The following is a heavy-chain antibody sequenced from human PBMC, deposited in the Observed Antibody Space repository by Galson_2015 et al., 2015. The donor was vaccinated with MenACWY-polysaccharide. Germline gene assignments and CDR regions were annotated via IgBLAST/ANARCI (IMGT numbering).Heavy chain of an antibody. V-gene: IGHV3-53*01. CDR3: ARDYYDSSGYYSSHAEYYQH. D-gene: IGHD3-22*01. CDR2: IYSGGST. Sequence: SLRLSCAASGFTVSSNYMSWIRQAPGKGLEWVSVIYSGGSTYYADSVKGRFTISRDNSKNTLYLQMNSLRAEDTAVYYCARDYYDSSGYYSSHAEYYQHWGQGTLVTVSS. CDR1: GFTVSSNY. J-gene: IGHJ1*01.